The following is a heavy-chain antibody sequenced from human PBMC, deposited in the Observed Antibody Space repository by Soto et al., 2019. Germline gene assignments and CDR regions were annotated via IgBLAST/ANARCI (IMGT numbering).Heavy chain of an antibody. CDR1: GFTFSSYG. J-gene: IGHJ4*02. V-gene: IGHV3-30*18. CDR3: AKDHNSAAIDY. Sequence: GGSLRLSCAASGFTFSSYGMHWVRQAPGKGLEWVAVISYDGSNKYYADSVKGRFTISRDNSKNTLYLQMNSLRAEDTAVYYCAKDHNSAAIDYWGQGTLVTVSS. D-gene: IGHD6-13*01. CDR2: ISYDGSNK.